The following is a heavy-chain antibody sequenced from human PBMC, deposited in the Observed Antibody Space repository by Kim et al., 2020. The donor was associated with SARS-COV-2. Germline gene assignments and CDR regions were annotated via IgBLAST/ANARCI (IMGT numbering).Heavy chain of an antibody. CDR2: INAGNGNT. V-gene: IGHV1-3*01. Sequence: ASVKVSCKASGYTFTSYAMHWVRQAPGQRLEWMGWINAGNGNTKYSQKFQGRVTITRDTSASTAYMELSSLRSEDTAVYYCARDVGYCSGGSCYSVWFDPWGQGTLVTFSS. J-gene: IGHJ5*02. CDR3: ARDVGYCSGGSCYSVWFDP. CDR1: GYTFTSYA. D-gene: IGHD2-15*01.